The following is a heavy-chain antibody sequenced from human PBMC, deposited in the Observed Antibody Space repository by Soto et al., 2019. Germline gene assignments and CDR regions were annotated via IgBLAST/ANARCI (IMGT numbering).Heavy chain of an antibody. V-gene: IGHV4-34*01. D-gene: IGHD3-3*01. CDR2: INHTGGT. J-gene: IGHJ5*02. Sequence: SETLSLTCAVYGGSVNGYYWNWIRQPPWKGLEWIGEINHTGGTHYNPSLKSRVTMSVDTSKNQFSLRLSSVTAADTAIYYCATRITVFGLLIPPFDPWGQGTQVTVYS. CDR1: GGSVNGYY. CDR3: ATRITVFGLLIPPFDP.